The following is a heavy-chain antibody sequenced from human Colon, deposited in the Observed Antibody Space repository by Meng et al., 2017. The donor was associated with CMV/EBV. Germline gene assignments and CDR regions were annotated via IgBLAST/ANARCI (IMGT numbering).Heavy chain of an antibody. D-gene: IGHD3-10*01. V-gene: IGHV3-13*01. J-gene: IGHJ5*02. Sequence: PGSVKGRFTISRENAKNSLYLQMNSLRAEDTAVYYCARDGYYGAWGQGTLVTVSS. CDR3: ARDGYYGA.